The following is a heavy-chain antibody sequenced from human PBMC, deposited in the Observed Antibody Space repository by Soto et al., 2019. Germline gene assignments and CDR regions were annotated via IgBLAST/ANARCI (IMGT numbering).Heavy chain of an antibody. CDR2: IYPGDSDT. D-gene: IGHD5-18*01. Sequence: GAAEKSSGEGCGCSLTRYVIGSVRQKHGKGLEWMGIIYPGDSDTRYSPSFQGQVTISADKSISTAYLQWSSLKASDTAMYYCARQEDTAMGGYYYYGMDVWGQGTTVTVSS. V-gene: IGHV5-51*01. CDR3: ARQEDTAMGGYYYYGMDV. CDR1: GCSLTRYV. J-gene: IGHJ6*02.